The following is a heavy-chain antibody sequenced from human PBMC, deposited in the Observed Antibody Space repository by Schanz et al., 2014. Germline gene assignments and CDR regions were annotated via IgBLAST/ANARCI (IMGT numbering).Heavy chain of an antibody. J-gene: IGHJ5*02. CDR1: GYTFTTYY. D-gene: IGHD6-25*01. Sequence: QVQLVQSGPEVKKPGASVKVSCKASGYTFTTYYMLWVRQAIGQGPEWMGWMQPDSGKTHYAEKFQGRVAMTRDVSISTAYMELSSLASEDTAVYYCARGQRRTIGRPFGPWGQGTLVTVSS. CDR2: MQPDSGKT. V-gene: IGHV1-8*01. CDR3: ARGQRRTIGRPFGP.